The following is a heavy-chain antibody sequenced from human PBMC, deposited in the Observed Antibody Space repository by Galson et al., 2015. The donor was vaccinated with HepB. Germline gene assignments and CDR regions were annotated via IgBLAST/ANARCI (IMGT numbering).Heavy chain of an antibody. Sequence: SLRLSCAASGFTFSSYAMHWVRQAPGKGLEWVAVISYDGSNKYYADSVKGRFTISRDNSKNTLYLQMNSLRAEDTAVYYCARSGEGDYYDSSEYDYYFDYWGQGTLVTVSS. CDR2: ISYDGSNK. J-gene: IGHJ4*02. CDR1: GFTFSSYA. D-gene: IGHD3-22*01. V-gene: IGHV3-30*04. CDR3: ARSGEGDYYDSSEYDYYFDY.